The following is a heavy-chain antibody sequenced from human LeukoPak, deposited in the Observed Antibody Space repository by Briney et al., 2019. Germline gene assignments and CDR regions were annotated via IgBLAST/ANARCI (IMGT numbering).Heavy chain of an antibody. J-gene: IGHJ1*01. D-gene: IGHD6-13*01. CDR2: IYYSGST. CDR3: ARGSHSSSWHFQH. V-gene: IGHV4-61*08. Sequence: SETLSLTCTVSGGSISSGGYYWSWIRQPPGKGLEWIGYIYYSGSTNYNPSLKSRVTISVDTSKNQFSLKLSSVTAADTAVYYCARGSHSSSWHFQHWGQGTLVTVSS. CDR1: GGSISSGGYY.